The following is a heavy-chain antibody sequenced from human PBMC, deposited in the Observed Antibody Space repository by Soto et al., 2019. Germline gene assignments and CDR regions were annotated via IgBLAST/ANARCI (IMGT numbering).Heavy chain of an antibody. D-gene: IGHD2-15*01. CDR3: VRGGWTEWFDP. Sequence: PGGSLRLSCSASGFTIGTNYMSWVRQAPGKGLEWVSVIYGGGSTYYAESVRGRFTMSRDNPKNTVSLQMNSLTGADTAVYFCVRGGWTEWFDPWGQGTMVTVYS. V-gene: IGHV3-53*01. J-gene: IGHJ5*02. CDR1: GFTIGTNY. CDR2: IYGGGST.